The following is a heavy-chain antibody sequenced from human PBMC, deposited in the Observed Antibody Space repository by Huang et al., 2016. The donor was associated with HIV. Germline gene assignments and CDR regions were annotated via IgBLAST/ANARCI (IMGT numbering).Heavy chain of an antibody. CDR2: INPKRGGT. V-gene: IGHV1-2*02. Sequence: QVQLVQSGAEVKNPGASVRVSCKASGYNFTDSNIHWVRQAPGQGLEWMGWINPKRGGTIYAQRVQGRITMTRDTTISTVHMDLRRIQSDDTAVYFCARDWSFGSSTSPADWGQGTLVTVSS. J-gene: IGHJ4*02. CDR1: GYNFTDSN. D-gene: IGHD6-6*01. CDR3: ARDWSFGSSTSPAD.